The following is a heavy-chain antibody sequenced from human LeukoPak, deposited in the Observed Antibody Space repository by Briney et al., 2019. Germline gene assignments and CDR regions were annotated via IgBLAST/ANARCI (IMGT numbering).Heavy chain of an antibody. CDR2: IYYSGRT. Sequence: SETLSLTCTVSGGSISSYYWSWIRQPPGKGLGWIGHIYYSGRTYYNPSLKNRATMSVDTSKDQFSLNLTSVIAADTAVYYCARHGVATMKRVDVWGKGTSVTVSS. CDR1: GGSISSYY. V-gene: IGHV4-59*08. CDR3: ARHGVATMKRVDV. D-gene: IGHD5-12*01. J-gene: IGHJ6*04.